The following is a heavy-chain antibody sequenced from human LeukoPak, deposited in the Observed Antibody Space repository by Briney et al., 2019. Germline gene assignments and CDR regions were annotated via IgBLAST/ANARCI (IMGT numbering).Heavy chain of an antibody. J-gene: IGHJ4*02. CDR1: GFTFSSYA. CDR3: AREGGIEMATARYFDY. D-gene: IGHD5-24*01. V-gene: IGHV3-30-3*01. CDR2: ISYDGSNK. Sequence: GGSLRLSCAASGFTFSSYAMHWVRQAPGKGLEWVAVISYDGSNKYYAGSVKGRFTISRDNSKNTLYLQMNSLRAEDTAVYYCAREGGIEMATARYFDYWGQGTLVTVSS.